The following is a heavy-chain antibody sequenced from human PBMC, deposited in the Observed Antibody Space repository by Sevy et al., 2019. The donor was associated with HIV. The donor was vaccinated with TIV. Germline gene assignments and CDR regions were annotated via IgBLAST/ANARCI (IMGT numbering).Heavy chain of an antibody. D-gene: IGHD3-10*01. V-gene: IGHV3-23*01. CDR3: AKPTYYYGSGSTIFDY. CDR1: GFTFSSYA. CDR2: ISGSGGST. J-gene: IGHJ4*02. Sequence: GGSLRLSCAASGFTFSSYAMSWVRQAPGKGLEWVSAISGSGGSTYYADSVKDRFTISRDNSKNTLYLQMNSLRAEDTAVYYCAKPTYYYGSGSTIFDYWGQGTLVTVSS.